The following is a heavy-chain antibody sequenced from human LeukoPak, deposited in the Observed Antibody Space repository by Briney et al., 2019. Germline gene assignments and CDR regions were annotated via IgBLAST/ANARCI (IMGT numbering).Heavy chain of an antibody. Sequence: PSETLSLTCAVSGGSISSSSYYWGWIRQPLGKGLEWIGSIYYSGSTYYNPSLKSRVTISVDTSKNQFSLKLSSVTAADTAVYYCARAPLKSGYSGYDDDYWGQGTLVTVSS. V-gene: IGHV4-39*07. CDR2: IYYSGST. CDR1: GGSISSSSYY. J-gene: IGHJ4*02. D-gene: IGHD5-12*01. CDR3: ARAPLKSGYSGYDDDY.